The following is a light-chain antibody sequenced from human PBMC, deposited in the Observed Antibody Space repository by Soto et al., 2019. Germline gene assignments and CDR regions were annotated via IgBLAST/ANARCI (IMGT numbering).Light chain of an antibody. CDR2: KAS. J-gene: IGKJ1*01. V-gene: IGKV1-5*03. CDR1: QTISSW. Sequence: DIQMTQSPSTLSGSVGDRVTITCRASQTISSWLAWYQQTKGKAPKLLIYKASTLKSGVPSRFRGSGSGTEFTLPISRLQPDDFETYYCQHYNSYSEAFGQGTKVDI. CDR3: QHYNSYSEA.